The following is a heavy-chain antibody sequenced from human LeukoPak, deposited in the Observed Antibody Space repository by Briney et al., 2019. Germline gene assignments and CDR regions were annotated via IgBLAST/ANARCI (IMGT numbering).Heavy chain of an antibody. J-gene: IGHJ3*02. V-gene: IGHV3-23*01. CDR1: GFAFSSYA. D-gene: IGHD2-21*02. CDR2: ISGSGGST. CDR3: ANGLAYCGGDCYRAGAFDS. Sequence: GGSLRLSCAASGFAFSSYARSWVRQAPGKGLEWVSAISGSGGSTYYADSVKGRFTISRDNSKNTLYLQMNSLRAEDTAVYYCANGLAYCGGDCYRAGAFDSWGQGTMVTVSS.